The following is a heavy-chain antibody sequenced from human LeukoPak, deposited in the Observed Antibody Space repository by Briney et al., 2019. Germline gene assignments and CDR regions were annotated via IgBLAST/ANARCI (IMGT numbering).Heavy chain of an antibody. CDR2: ISHSGKTT. Sequence: GGSLRLSCAASGFSFSEYYMSWIRQAPGKGLEWISYISHSGKTTYYAESVKGRFTISRDNAKDTLYLQMNSLRAEDTAVYYCARDRNAASWGQGTLVTVSS. J-gene: IGHJ5*02. D-gene: IGHD2-15*01. CDR1: GFSFSEYY. V-gene: IGHV3-11*01. CDR3: ARDRNAAS.